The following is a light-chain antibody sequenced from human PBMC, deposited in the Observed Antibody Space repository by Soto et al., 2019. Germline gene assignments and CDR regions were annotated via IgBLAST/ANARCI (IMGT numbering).Light chain of an antibody. CDR3: GTWDDSLVSYV. V-gene: IGLV1-51*01. J-gene: IGLJ1*01. CDR2: DND. Sequence: QPVLTPPPPVSAAPGQPVIIACSGSSSNIGANYASGYKHLPGTAPKLLVYDNDRRPSVLPGRFSGSKSGTSATLVSTGLQTGDEADYYCGTWDDSLVSYVFGAGTKLTVL. CDR1: SSNIGANY.